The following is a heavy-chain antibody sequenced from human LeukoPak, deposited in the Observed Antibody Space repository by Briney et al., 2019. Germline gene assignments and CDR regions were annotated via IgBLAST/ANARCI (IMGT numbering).Heavy chain of an antibody. J-gene: IGHJ5*02. CDR2: ISVHNGNT. Sequence: ASVKVSCKASGYTFTGFGVTWVRHATGQRLEWVATISVHNGNTIYAQKLHGRVTLTTDTSTSTAFLDLRSLRSDDTAVYYCARGRYDGYHWGQETLVIVSS. D-gene: IGHD3-22*01. V-gene: IGHV1-18*01. CDR3: ARGRYDGYH. CDR1: GYTFTGFG.